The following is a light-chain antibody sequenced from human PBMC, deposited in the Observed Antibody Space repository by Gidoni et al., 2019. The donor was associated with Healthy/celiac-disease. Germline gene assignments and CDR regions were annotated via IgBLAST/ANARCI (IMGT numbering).Light chain of an antibody. CDR3: QVCDSSSDRV. J-gene: IGLJ3*02. CDR1: NIGSKI. CDR2: DDT. Sequence: SYVLTPPPSVSVAPGPTARINGRGNNIGSKIVHWYQQKPGPAPVLVVYDDTHRPSGIPERFSGTNSGNAATLTISRVEAGDEADYYGQVCDSSSDRVFGGGTKLTVL. V-gene: IGLV3-21*02.